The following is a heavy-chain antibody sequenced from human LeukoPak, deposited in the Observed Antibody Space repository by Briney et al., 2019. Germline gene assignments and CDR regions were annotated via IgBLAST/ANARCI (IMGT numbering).Heavy chain of an antibody. J-gene: IGHJ4*02. CDR2: INPSGGST. CDR1: GYTFTSYY. CDR3: ARASRDGYNFPKTEFDY. V-gene: IGHV1-46*01. Sequence: ASVKVSCKASGYTFTSYYMHWVRQAPGQGLEWMGIINPSGGSTSYAQKFQGRVTMTRDTSTSTVYMELSSLRSEDTAVYYCARASRDGYNFPKTEFDYWGQGTLVTVSS. D-gene: IGHD5-24*01.